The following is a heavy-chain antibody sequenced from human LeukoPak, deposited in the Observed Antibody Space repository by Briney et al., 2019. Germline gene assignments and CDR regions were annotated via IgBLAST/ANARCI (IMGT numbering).Heavy chain of an antibody. J-gene: IGHJ4*02. CDR1: RFTFRSYD. CDR2: FGISGDT. CDR3: VRGGIQVSGIDEIDC. Sequence: GGSLRLSCAASRFTFRSYDMHWVRQVTGKGLEWVSAFGISGDTYYAGSVKGRFTISRENAKNSLYLQMNSLAAGDTAVYYCVRGGIQVSGIDEIDCWGQGTLVTVSS. D-gene: IGHD6-19*01. V-gene: IGHV3-13*01.